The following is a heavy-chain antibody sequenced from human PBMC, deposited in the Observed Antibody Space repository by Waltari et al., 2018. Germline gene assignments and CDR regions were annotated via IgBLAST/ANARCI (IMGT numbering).Heavy chain of an antibody. D-gene: IGHD3-10*01. CDR3: ARHSLKVRGVSSFYNWFDP. CDR2: IYYSGST. Sequence: QLQLQESGTGLVKPSETLSLTCTVSGGFISSSSYYWGWIRQPPGKGLEWIGSIYYSGSTYYNPSLKSRVTISVDTSKNQFSLKLSSVTAADTAVYYCARHSLKVRGVSSFYNWFDPWGQGTLVTVSS. V-gene: IGHV4-39*01. J-gene: IGHJ5*02. CDR1: GGFISSSSYY.